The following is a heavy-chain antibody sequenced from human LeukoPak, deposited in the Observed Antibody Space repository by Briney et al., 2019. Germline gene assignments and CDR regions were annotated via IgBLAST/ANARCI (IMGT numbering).Heavy chain of an antibody. J-gene: IGHJ4*02. D-gene: IGHD3-10*01. CDR2: IYTSGST. CDR1: GGSISSYY. CDR3: ARRIRFGGAYFDY. Sequence: PSETLSLTCTVSGGSISSYYWGWIRQPPGKGLEWIGYIYTSGSTNYNPSLKSRVTISVDTSKNQFSLKLSSVTAADTAVYYCARRIRFGGAYFDYWGQGTLVTVSS. V-gene: IGHV4-4*09.